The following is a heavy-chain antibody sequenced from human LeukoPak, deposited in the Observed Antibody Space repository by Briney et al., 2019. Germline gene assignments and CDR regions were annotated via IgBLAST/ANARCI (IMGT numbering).Heavy chain of an antibody. Sequence: GGSLRLSCAASGFTFSSYGMHWVRQAPGKGLEWVAVISYDGSNKYYADSVKGRFTISRDNSKNTLYLQMNSLRAEDTAVYYCARDTTVPNYYFDYWGQGTLVTVSS. D-gene: IGHD4-11*01. V-gene: IGHV3-30*03. CDR1: GFTFSSYG. J-gene: IGHJ4*02. CDR2: ISYDGSNK. CDR3: ARDTTVPNYYFDY.